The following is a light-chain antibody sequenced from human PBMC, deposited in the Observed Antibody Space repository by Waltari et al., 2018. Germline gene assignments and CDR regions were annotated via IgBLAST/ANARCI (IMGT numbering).Light chain of an antibody. Sequence: DIQMTQSPSTLSASVGDRVTITCRASQSISGWLSWYQQKPGNAPKLLINQAFTLESGVPSRFSGSGSGTYFTLTISSLQPDDFATYFCQQYNSPPTFGQGTKVEIK. V-gene: IGKV1-5*03. CDR3: QQYNSPPT. CDR1: QSISGW. CDR2: QAF. J-gene: IGKJ1*01.